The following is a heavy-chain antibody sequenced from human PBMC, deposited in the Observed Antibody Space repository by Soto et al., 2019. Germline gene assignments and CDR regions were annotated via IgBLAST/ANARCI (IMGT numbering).Heavy chain of an antibody. Sequence: SLKVSCKASGGTFSSYAISWVRQAPGQGLEWMGGIIPIFGTANYAQKFQGRVTITADESTSTAYMELSSLRSEDTAVYYCASPLLITGTTCFYCFDYWGQGTLVTVSS. V-gene: IGHV1-69*13. J-gene: IGHJ4*02. D-gene: IGHD1-7*01. CDR3: ASPLLITGTTCFYCFDY. CDR1: GGTFSSYA. CDR2: IIPIFGTA.